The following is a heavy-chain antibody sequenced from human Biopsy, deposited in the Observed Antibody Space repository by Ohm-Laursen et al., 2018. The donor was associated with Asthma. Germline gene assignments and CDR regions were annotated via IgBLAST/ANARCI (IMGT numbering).Heavy chain of an antibody. V-gene: IGHV3-23*01. Sequence: GSLRLSCAASGVTFSDHYMSWVRQAPGKGLEWVSSITGSGGFTYYADSVKGRFTISRDKSDNTLYLQMNSLRAEDTAVYYCAKDVFPGWELRRGPDYWGQGTLVTVSS. CDR1: GVTFSDHY. CDR3: AKDVFPGWELRRGPDY. CDR2: ITGSGGFT. D-gene: IGHD1-26*01. J-gene: IGHJ4*02.